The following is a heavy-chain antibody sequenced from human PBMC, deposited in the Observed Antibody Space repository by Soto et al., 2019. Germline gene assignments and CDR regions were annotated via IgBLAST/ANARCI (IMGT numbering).Heavy chain of an antibody. Sequence: EVQLVESGGGLVQPGGSLRLSCAASGLTFSSYWMHWVRQAPGKGLVWVSRISTDGSVTTYADSVKGRFTISRDNAKNTLYLQMNSLRTEDTAVYYCARAPYSSGWWGFDYWGQGHLVTVSS. CDR2: ISTDGSVT. CDR1: GLTFSSYW. CDR3: ARAPYSSGWWGFDY. V-gene: IGHV3-74*01. D-gene: IGHD6-19*01. J-gene: IGHJ4*02.